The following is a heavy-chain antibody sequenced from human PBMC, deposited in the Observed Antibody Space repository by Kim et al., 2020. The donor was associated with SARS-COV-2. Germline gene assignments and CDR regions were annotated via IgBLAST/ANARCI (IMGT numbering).Heavy chain of an antibody. J-gene: IGHJ4*02. D-gene: IGHD6-13*01. CDR3: AGAGNFHY. Sequence: GSTYYNPSLNSRVTISVDTSKNQFSLKLSSVTAADTAVYYCAGAGNFHYWGQGTLVTVSS. CDR2: GST. V-gene: IGHV4-39*01.